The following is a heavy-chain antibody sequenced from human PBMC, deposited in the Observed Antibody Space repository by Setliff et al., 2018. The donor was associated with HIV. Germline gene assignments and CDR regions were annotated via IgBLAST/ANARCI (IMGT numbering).Heavy chain of an antibody. CDR3: VTGEGLRF. CDR1: GYTFTDYY. D-gene: IGHD2-15*01. V-gene: IGHV1-69-2*01. CDR2: VDPEDGET. J-gene: IGHJ4*02. Sequence: ASVKVSCKASGYTFTDYYMHWVQQSPGKGLEWMGRVDPEDGETIYAEKFQGRVTMTTATSSDTAYLYLSSQRSEDTAVYYCVTGEGLRFWGQGTLVTVSS.